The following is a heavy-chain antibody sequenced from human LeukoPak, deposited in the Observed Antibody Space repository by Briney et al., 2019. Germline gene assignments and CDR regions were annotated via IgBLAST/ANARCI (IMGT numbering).Heavy chain of an antibody. CDR2: IYYSGST. CDR1: GGSFSSYY. V-gene: IGHV4-59*01. CDR3: ARVRDCSSSICHYYFDY. Sequence: KPSEALSLTCAVYGGSFSSYYWSWIRQPPGKGLEWIGYIYYSGSTNYNPSLKSRVTISVDTSKNQFSMKLSSVTAADTAVYYCARVRDCSSSICHYYFDYWGQGTLVTVSS. J-gene: IGHJ4*02. D-gene: IGHD2-2*01.